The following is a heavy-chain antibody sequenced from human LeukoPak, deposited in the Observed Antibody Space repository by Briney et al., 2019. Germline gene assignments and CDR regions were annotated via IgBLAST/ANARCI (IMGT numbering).Heavy chain of an antibody. CDR1: GGSISSGDYY. CDR2: IYYSGST. CDR3: ARGPPTYAFDI. J-gene: IGHJ3*02. V-gene: IGHV4-30-4*08. Sequence: SQTLSLTCTVSGGSISSGDYYWSWIRQPPGKGLEWLGYIYYSGSTYYNPSLKSRVTISVDTSKNQFSLKLSSVTAADTAVYYCARGPPTYAFDIWGQGTMVTVSS.